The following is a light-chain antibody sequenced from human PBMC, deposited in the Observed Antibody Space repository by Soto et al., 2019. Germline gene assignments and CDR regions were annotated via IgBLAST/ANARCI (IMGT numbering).Light chain of an antibody. CDR2: DVS. CDR3: SSYTSTNSL. V-gene: IGLV2-14*03. Sequence: QSALTQPASVSGSPGESITISCTGTSSDVGAYNYVSWYQQHPGKAPKLMIYDVSNRPSGVSNRFSGSKSGNTASLTISGLQAEDEADYYCSSYTSTNSLFGGVTKLTVL. J-gene: IGLJ2*01. CDR1: SSDVGAYNY.